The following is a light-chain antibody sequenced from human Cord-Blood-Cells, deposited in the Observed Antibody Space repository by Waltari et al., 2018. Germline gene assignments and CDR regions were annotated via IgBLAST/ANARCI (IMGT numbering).Light chain of an antibody. J-gene: IGLJ2*01. Sequence: QSALTQPASVSGSPGQSITISCTGTSSDVGSYNIVSWYQQHPGKAPKLMIYEFSKRPSGVSNRFSGSKSGNTASLTISGLQAEDEADYYCCSYAGSSTYVVFGGGTKLTVL. CDR1: SSDVGSYNI. V-gene: IGLV2-23*02. CDR2: EFS. CDR3: CSYAGSSTYVV.